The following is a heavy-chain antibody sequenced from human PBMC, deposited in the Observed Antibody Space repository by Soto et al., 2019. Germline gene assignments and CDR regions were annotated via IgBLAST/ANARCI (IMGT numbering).Heavy chain of an antibody. V-gene: IGHV1-2*02. Sequence: GSSVKVSCKASGYTFTGYYMHWVRPAPVQGLEWRVWLNPNSGGRNYAQKFQGGVTMTRGTAVSTAYMELSRLRFDGTAVYYCARVGTGITGTTYYYYYCMDVWGQGTTFTV. CDR3: ARVGTGITGTTYYYYYCMDV. D-gene: IGHD1-7*01. CDR2: LNPNSGGR. J-gene: IGHJ6*02. CDR1: GYTFTGYY.